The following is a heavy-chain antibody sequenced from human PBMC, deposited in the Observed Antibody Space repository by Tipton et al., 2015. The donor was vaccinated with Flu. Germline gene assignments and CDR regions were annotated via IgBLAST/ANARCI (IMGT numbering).Heavy chain of an antibody. J-gene: IGHJ6*02. Sequence: TLSLTCTVSGGSISSYYWSWIRQPPGKGLEWIGYIYYSGSTNYNPSLKSRVTISVDTSKNQFSLKLSSVTAADTAVYYCARRISSSSLYYYYGMDVWGQGTTVTVSS. CDR1: GGSISSYY. CDR2: IYYSGST. V-gene: IGHV4-59*12. D-gene: IGHD6-6*01. CDR3: ARRISSSSLYYYYGMDV.